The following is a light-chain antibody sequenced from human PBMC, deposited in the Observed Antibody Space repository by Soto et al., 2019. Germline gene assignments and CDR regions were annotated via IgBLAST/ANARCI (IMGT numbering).Light chain of an antibody. J-gene: IGKJ3*01. CDR2: ATS. Sequence: IQLTQSPSSLSASVGDRVTITCRASQGISSYLAWYQQNPGKAPKLLIYATSTLEIGVPSRFSGSGSGTDFTLTISSLQPEDFATYYCQQLNSYPFTFGPGAKVDIK. CDR1: QGISSY. V-gene: IGKV1-9*01. CDR3: QQLNSYPFT.